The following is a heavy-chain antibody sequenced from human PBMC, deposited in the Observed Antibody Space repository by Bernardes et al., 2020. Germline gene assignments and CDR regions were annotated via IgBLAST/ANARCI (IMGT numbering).Heavy chain of an antibody. D-gene: IGHD2-2*01. CDR2: IYHSGST. Sequence: SETLSLTCAVSGYSISSGYYWGWIRQSPGKGLEWIGSIYHSGSTYHNPSLRSRVSISVDTSKNQFSLKLTSVTAADTAVYYCARALGYCSSTSCSGPASGLNWFDPWGQGTLVTVSS. V-gene: IGHV4-38-2*01. J-gene: IGHJ5*02. CDR1: GYSISSGYY. CDR3: ARALGYCSSTSCSGPASGLNWFDP.